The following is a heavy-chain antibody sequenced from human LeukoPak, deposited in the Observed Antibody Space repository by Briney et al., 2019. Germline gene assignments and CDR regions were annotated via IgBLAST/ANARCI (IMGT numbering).Heavy chain of an antibody. D-gene: IGHD3-22*01. CDR3: ARGMTYYYDSSGYSWYYYYYMDV. CDR1: GYTFTSYY. CDR2: INPSGGST. Sequence: ASVKVSCEASGYTFTSYYMHWVRQAPGQGLEWMGIINPSGGSTSYAQKFQGRVTMTRDTSTSTVYMELSSLRSEDTAVYYCARGMTYYYDSSGYSWYYYYYMDVWGKGTTVTVSS. V-gene: IGHV1-46*03. J-gene: IGHJ6*03.